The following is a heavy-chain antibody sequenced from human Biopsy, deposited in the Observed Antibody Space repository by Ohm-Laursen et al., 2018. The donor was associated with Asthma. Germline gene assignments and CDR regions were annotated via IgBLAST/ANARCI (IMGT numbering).Heavy chain of an antibody. J-gene: IGHJ5*02. CDR2: IDQSGYT. Sequence: PSDTLSLTCTVYGGYLTGHYWNWIRPPPGKGLEWIGEIDQSGYTNYNPSLKSRVTISADTSKNQFHLNLSSVTAADTAVYFCARAAITGIRGWFDPWGQGTQVTVSS. D-gene: IGHD1-20*01. CDR3: ARAAITGIRGWFDP. CDR1: GGYLTGHY. V-gene: IGHV4-34*01.